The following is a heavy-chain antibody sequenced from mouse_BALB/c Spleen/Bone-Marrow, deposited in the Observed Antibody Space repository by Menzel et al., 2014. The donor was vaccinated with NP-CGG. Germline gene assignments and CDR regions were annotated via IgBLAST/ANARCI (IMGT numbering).Heavy chain of an antibody. V-gene: IGHV5-6-3*01. CDR1: GFTFSSYG. Sequence: EVKLQESGGGLVQPGGSLKPSCAASGFTFSSYGMSWVRQTPDKRLELVATINNNDGNTYYPDSVKGRFTISRDNAKNTLYLQMSSLKSEDTAMYYCARDNYGSRFDYWGQGTTLTVSS. D-gene: IGHD1-1*01. CDR3: ARDNYGSRFDY. J-gene: IGHJ2*01. CDR2: INNNDGNT.